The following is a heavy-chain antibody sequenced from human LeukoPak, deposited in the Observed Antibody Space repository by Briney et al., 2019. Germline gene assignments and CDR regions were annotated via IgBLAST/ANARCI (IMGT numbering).Heavy chain of an antibody. J-gene: IGHJ3*02. D-gene: IGHD5/OR15-5a*01. CDR2: ISSSSSYI. CDR1: GFTFSSYS. CDR3: ASFYDLNDAFDI. Sequence: GGSLRLSCAASGFTFSSYSMNWVRQAPGKGLEWVSSISSSSSYIYYADSVKGRFTISRDNAKNSLYLQMNSLRAEDTAVYYCASFYDLNDAFDIWGQGTMVTVSS. V-gene: IGHV3-21*01.